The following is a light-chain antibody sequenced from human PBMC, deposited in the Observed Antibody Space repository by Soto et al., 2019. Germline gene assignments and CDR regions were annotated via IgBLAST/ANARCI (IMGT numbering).Light chain of an antibody. J-gene: IGKJ4*01. CDR1: QGVSNY. CDR2: DSS. Sequence: EIVLTQSPATLSLSPGERTTLSCRASQGVSNYLVWYQQKPGQPPRLLIYDSSNRATGIPTRFSGSGSGTDFTLTIPSLEPEDFAVYYCQQRSNWPLTFGGGTKVE. V-gene: IGKV3-11*01. CDR3: QQRSNWPLT.